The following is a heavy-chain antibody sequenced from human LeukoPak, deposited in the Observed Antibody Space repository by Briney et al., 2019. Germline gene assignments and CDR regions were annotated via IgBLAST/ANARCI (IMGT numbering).Heavy chain of an antibody. CDR3: ARVAIPYDISPYYDGYMDV. V-gene: IGHV4-59*01. J-gene: IGHJ6*03. CDR2: IYYSGST. CDR1: GGSISGYY. Sequence: SETLSLTCAVSGGSISGYYWSWIRQSPDKGLEWIGYIYYSGSTNYNPSLQSRVTISVDTSKNQFSLKISSLTAADTAVYYCARVAIPYDISPYYDGYMDVWGKGTTVTASS. D-gene: IGHD3-22*01.